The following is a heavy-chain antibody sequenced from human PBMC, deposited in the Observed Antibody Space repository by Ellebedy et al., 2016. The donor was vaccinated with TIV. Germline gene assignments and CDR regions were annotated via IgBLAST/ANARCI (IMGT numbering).Heavy chain of an antibody. Sequence: GGSLRLSXAGSGFPFSVYWMHWVRQAPGKGLVWVARVDSAGNRVYGESVKGRFTISRDNAKNTVYLQTNDLRADDTAVYYCATGFVSAYTTWGQGTMVTVSS. D-gene: IGHD3-16*01. CDR3: ATGFVSAYTT. CDR2: VDSAGNR. J-gene: IGHJ3*01. V-gene: IGHV3-74*03. CDR1: GFPFSVYW.